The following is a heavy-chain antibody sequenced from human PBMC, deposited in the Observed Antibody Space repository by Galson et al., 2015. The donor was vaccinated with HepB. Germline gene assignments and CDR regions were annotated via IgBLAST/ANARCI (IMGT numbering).Heavy chain of an antibody. J-gene: IGHJ4*02. CDR1: GYTFTSYA. CDR2: INAGNGNT. V-gene: IGHV1-3*01. Sequence: SVKVSCKASGYTFTSYAMRWVRQAPGQRLEWMGWINAGNGNTKYSQKFQGRVTITRDTSASTAYMELSSLRSEDTAVYYCAREIYSGYDISHFDYWGQGTLVTVSS. CDR3: AREIYSGYDISHFDY. D-gene: IGHD5-12*01.